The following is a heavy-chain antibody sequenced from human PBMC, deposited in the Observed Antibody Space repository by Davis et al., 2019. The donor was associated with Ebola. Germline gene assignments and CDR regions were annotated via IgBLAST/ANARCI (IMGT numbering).Heavy chain of an antibody. V-gene: IGHV1-46*01. J-gene: IGHJ4*02. D-gene: IGHD3-22*01. CDR3: ARARVGSGYYLTLYYFDY. CDR2: INPSGGST. Sequence: AASVKVSCKASGYTFTSYYMHWVRQAPGQGLEWMGIINPSGGSTSYAQKFQGRVTMTRDTSTSTVYMELSSLRSEDTAVYYCARARVGSGYYLTLYYFDYWGQGTLVTVSS. CDR1: GYTFTSYY.